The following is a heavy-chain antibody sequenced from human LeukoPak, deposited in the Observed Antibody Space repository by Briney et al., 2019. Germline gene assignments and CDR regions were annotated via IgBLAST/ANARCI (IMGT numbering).Heavy chain of an antibody. CDR3: AGGPAGGYFQH. CDR2: VYYGGST. V-gene: IGHV4-39*01. D-gene: IGHD2-15*01. CDR1: GGSISSSRYY. J-gene: IGHJ1*01. Sequence: PSETLSLTCTASGGSISSSRYYWGWIRQPPGKGLEWIGNVYYGGSTYYNPSLKSRVTISVDTSKNQFSLKLSSVTAADTAVYYCAGGPAGGYFQHWGQGTLVTVSS.